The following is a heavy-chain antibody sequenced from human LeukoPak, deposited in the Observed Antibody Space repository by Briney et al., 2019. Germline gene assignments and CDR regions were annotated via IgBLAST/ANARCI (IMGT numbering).Heavy chain of an antibody. CDR1: GFTLNKSW. J-gene: IGHJ4*02. D-gene: IGHD7-27*01. CDR2: IKEDGTQK. V-gene: IGHV3-7*01. Sequence: GGSLRLSCAASGFTLNKSWMSWVRQAPGKGPEWVANIKEDGTQKYYVDSVRGRFTISRDNAENSLYLQMNSLRDEDTAVYYCAKTGERDYWGRGTLVTVSS. CDR3: AKTGERDY.